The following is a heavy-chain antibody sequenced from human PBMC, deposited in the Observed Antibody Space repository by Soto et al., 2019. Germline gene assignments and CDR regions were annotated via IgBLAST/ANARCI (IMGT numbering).Heavy chain of an antibody. CDR2: INYSGGT. J-gene: IGHJ5*02. CDR3: ARSVFP. CDR1: GGSFSGYY. V-gene: IGHV4-34*01. Sequence: SETLSLTCAVSGGSFSGYYWNWIRQPPGKGLEWIGDINYSGGTNYNPSLKSRVTISVDTSKNQFSLKLTSVTAADTAVYYCARSVFPWGQGTLVTVSS.